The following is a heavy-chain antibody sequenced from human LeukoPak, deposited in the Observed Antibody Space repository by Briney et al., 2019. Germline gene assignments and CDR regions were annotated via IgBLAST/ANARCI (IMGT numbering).Heavy chain of an antibody. J-gene: IGHJ4*02. Sequence: GSSVKVSCKASGGTFSSYANSWVRQAPGQGLEWRGGIIPIFGTANYAQKFQGRVTITTDESTSTAYMELSSLRSEDTAVYYCAREHYYDSSGYYGYWGQGTLVTVSS. D-gene: IGHD3-22*01. CDR1: GGTFSSYA. V-gene: IGHV1-69*05. CDR3: AREHYYDSSGYYGY. CDR2: IIPIFGTA.